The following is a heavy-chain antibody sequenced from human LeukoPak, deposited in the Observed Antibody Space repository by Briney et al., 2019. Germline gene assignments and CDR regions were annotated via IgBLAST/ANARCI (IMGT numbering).Heavy chain of an antibody. V-gene: IGHV5-51*01. CDR2: IYPGDSDT. CDR3: ARATGTWGHDGFDI. D-gene: IGHD3-16*01. Sequence: GESLKISCKGSGYSFTTRWISWVRQMPGKGLEWMGIIYPGDSDTKYSPSFQGQVTISADKSISTAYLQWSSLTASDTAMYYCARATGTWGHDGFDIWGQGTMVTVSS. J-gene: IGHJ3*02. CDR1: GYSFTTRW.